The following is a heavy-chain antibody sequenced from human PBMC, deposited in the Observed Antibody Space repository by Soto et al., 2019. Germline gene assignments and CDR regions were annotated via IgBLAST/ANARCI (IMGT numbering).Heavy chain of an antibody. CDR2: IYYRWST. CDR3: ARDGREASGMDV. J-gene: IGHJ6*02. Sequence: SETLSLTCTVSGGSISSHYWSWVLQAPGKGLEWIVHIYYRWSTSYNPSLRSRSTISVDTSNNQFSLKLNSVTTADTAVYYCARDGREASGMDVWGQGTKVTVSS. D-gene: IGHD1-26*01. CDR1: GGSISSHY. V-gene: IGHV4-59*11.